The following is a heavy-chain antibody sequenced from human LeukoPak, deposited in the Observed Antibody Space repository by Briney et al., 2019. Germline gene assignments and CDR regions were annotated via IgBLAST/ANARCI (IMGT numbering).Heavy chain of an antibody. CDR3: ARSDGFSGYSSLGDS. CDR1: GYTFTGNY. V-gene: IGHV1-2*02. CDR2: INTNSADT. J-gene: IGHJ4*02. D-gene: IGHD3-22*01. Sequence: ASVKVSCKASGYTFTGNYMHWVRQAPGQGLEWMGWINTNSADTNYAQKFQGRVTMTRDTSISTAYMELSRLRSDDTAVYYCARSDGFSGYSSLGDSWGQGTLVTVSS.